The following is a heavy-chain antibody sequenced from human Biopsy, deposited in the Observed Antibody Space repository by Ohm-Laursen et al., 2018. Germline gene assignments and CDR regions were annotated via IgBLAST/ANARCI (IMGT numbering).Heavy chain of an antibody. CDR3: ASGGQWARSHLNWFDP. V-gene: IGHV4-59*03. D-gene: IGHD6-19*01. CDR1: GDSISSYY. J-gene: IGHJ5*02. Sequence: TLSLTCTVSGDSISSYYWMWIRQPPGKGLEWIGYIHHAQSAAYSPSLKSRVTISVDTSKNQFSLKMTSVAAADAAVYYCASGGQWARSHLNWFDPWGQGTLVTVSS. CDR2: IHHAQSA.